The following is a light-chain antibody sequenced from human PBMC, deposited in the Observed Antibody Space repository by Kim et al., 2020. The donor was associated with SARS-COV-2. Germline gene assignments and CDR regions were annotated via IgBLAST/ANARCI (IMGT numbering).Light chain of an antibody. CDR1: NLGGRY. J-gene: IGLJ2*01. CDR3: QAWDNNAAI. V-gene: IGLV3-1*01. CDR2: QDI. Sequence: SYELTQPPSVSVSPGQTATIPCSGDNLGGRYVSWYQQRPGQTPVLVMYQDIERPSGIPDRFSGSNSGNTATLTISGTQAMDEADYYCQAWDNNAAIFGVG.